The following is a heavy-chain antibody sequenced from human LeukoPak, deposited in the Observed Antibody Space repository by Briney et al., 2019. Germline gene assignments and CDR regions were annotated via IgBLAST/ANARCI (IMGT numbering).Heavy chain of an antibody. D-gene: IGHD6-19*01. CDR2: INQGGSES. V-gene: IGHV3-7*01. Sequence: GGSLRLSCAASEFIFSNYWMTWVRQAPGKGLEWVANINQGGSESHYVDSVKGRFIISRDNAKNSLYLQMNSLRVEDTAVYYCATNSRYSSGFVPYYYYYMDVWGKGTTVTVSS. CDR1: EFIFSNYW. CDR3: ATNSRYSSGFVPYYYYYMDV. J-gene: IGHJ6*03.